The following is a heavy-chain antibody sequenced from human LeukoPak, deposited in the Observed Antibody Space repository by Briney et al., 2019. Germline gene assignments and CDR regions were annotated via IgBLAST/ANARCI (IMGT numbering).Heavy chain of an antibody. CDR1: GGSISSGGYY. J-gene: IGHJ6*02. CDR2: IYYSGSA. CDR3: ARDPTIFGVDTIV. Sequence: SETLSLTCTVSGGSISSGGYYWSWIRQHPGKGLEWIGYIYYSGSAYYNPSLKSRVTISVDTSKNQFSLKLSSVTAADTAVYYCARDPTIFGVDTIVWGQGTTVTVSS. D-gene: IGHD3-3*01. V-gene: IGHV4-31*03.